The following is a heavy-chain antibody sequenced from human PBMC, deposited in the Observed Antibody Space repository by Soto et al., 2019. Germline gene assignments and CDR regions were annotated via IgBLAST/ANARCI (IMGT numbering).Heavy chain of an antibody. J-gene: IGHJ3*02. CDR3: AKGPGDSSGWYDAFDI. V-gene: IGHV3-23*01. D-gene: IGHD6-19*01. Sequence: GGSLRLSCAASGFTFSSYAMSWVHQAPGKGLEWVSAISGSGGSTYYADSVKGRFTISRDNSKNTLYLQMNSLRAEDTAVYYCAKGPGDSSGWYDAFDIWGQGTMVTVSS. CDR1: GFTFSSYA. CDR2: ISGSGGST.